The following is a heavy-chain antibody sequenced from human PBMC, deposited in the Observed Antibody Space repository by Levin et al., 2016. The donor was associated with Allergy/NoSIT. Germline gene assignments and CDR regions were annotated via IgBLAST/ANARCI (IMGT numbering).Heavy chain of an antibody. D-gene: IGHD3-22*01. J-gene: IGHJ4*02. CDR2: IIPMFDLG. Sequence: WVRQAPGQGLEWIGRIIPMFDLGEYAGNFQGRVTMTADKSTGTAFMELSGLKSEDTAVYYCARESNYEDSSGYNYEWHYWGQGTLVTVSS. CDR3: ARESNYEDSSGYNYEWHY. V-gene: IGHV1-69*04.